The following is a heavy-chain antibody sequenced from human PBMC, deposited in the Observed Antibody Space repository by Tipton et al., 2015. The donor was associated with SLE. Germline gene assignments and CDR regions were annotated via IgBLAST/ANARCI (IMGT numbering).Heavy chain of an antibody. J-gene: IGHJ2*01. D-gene: IGHD1-14*01. CDR3: ARRKSIWYFDL. CDR1: GGSISSHY. CDR2: IYYSGST. V-gene: IGHV4-59*11. Sequence: TLSLTCTVSGGSISSHYWTWIRQPPGKGLEWIGYIYYSGSTNYNSSLKSRATISLDTSKNQISLNLNSVTAADTAVYYCARRKSIWYFDLWGRGTLVTVSS.